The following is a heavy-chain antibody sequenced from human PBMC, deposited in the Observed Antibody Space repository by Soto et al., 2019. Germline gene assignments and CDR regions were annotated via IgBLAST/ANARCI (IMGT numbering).Heavy chain of an antibody. CDR3: ARRRACSSTSCYIVGYYMDV. J-gene: IGHJ6*03. D-gene: IGHD2-2*02. Sequence: GGSLRLSCAASGFTFSSYSMNWVRQAPGKGLEWVSYISSSSSTIYYADSVKGRFTISRDNAKNSLYLQMNSLRAEDTAVYYFARRRACSSTSCYIVGYYMDVWGKGTTVTVSS. V-gene: IGHV3-48*01. CDR2: ISSSSSTI. CDR1: GFTFSSYS.